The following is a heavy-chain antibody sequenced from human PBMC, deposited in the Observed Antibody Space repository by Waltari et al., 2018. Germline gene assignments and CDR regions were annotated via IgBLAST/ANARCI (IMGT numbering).Heavy chain of an antibody. J-gene: IGHJ6*02. V-gene: IGHV3-66*01. CDR1: GFTVSGNY. Sequence: EVQMVESGGGWVKPGGSLRLSCPVSGFTVSGNYMCWVRKAPGKGLEWVSVIYNDGSKNYADSVKGRCTISRDNSKNTLDLLMNSLRAEDTAVYYCVRGPDSRGGKRHGMDVWGQGTMVTVSS. D-gene: IGHD3-16*01. CDR2: IYNDGSK. CDR3: VRGPDSRGGKRHGMDV.